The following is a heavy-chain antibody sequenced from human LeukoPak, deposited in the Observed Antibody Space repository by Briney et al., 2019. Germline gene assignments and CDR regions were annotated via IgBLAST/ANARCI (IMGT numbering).Heavy chain of an antibody. D-gene: IGHD3-9*01. V-gene: IGHV3-23*01. J-gene: IGHJ4*02. CDR1: GFTFSSYA. CDR3: ATYDDILTRHYQPFYFDY. CDR2: ISGSGGST. Sequence: PGGSLRLSCAASGFTFSSYAMSWVRQAPGKGLEWVSAISGSGGSTYYADSVKGRFTISRDNSKNTLYLQMNSLRAEDTAVYYCATYDDILTRHYQPFYFDYWGQGPLVTVSS.